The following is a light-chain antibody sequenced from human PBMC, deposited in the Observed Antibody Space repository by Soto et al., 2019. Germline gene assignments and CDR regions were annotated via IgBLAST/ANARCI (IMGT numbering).Light chain of an antibody. CDR3: AAWDDSLSGAV. CDR1: SSNIGSHS. J-gene: IGLJ7*01. V-gene: IGLV1-44*01. CDR2: RNN. Sequence: QSVLTQPPSASGTPGQRVTISCSGSSSNIGSHSVDWYQQLPGTAPKLLIYRNNQRPSGVPDRFSGSKSGTSASLAISGLQSEDEADYYCAAWDDSLSGAVFGGGTQLTVL.